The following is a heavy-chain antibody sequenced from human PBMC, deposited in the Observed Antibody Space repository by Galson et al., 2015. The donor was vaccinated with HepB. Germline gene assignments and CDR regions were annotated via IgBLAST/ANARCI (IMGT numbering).Heavy chain of an antibody. CDR2: ISSSSSHI. CDR3: ATVEILVVRGGLRTKSYFDY. J-gene: IGHJ4*02. V-gene: IGHV3-21*01. Sequence: SLRLSCAASGITFNTYSMNWVRQAPGKGLEWVSSISSSSSHIYYADSVKGRFTISRDNARNSLYLQMNSLRAEDTAVYHCATVEILVVRGGLRTKSYFDYWGRGTLVTVSS. D-gene: IGHD3-10*01. CDR1: GITFNTYS.